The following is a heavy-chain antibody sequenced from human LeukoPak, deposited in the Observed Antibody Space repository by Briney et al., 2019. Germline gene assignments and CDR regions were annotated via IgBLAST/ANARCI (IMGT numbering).Heavy chain of an antibody. CDR2: INIGGTNT. CDR3: ATDGAGFDT. V-gene: IGHV3-11*01. Sequence: GGSLRLSCAASGFTFNDYYMSWIRQAPGKGLEWRSYINIGGTNTHYADSVKGRFTISRDNAKKSLYLEMNNLRAEDTAVYYCATDGAGFDTWGQGVLFTVSS. CDR1: GFTFNDYY. J-gene: IGHJ5*02.